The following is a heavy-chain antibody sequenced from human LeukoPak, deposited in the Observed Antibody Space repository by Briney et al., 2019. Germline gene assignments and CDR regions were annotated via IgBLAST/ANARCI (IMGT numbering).Heavy chain of an antibody. CDR1: GGSISSGDYY. J-gene: IGHJ6*02. V-gene: IGHV4-30-4*01. D-gene: IGHD5-18*01. Sequence: PSQTLSLTCTVSGGSISSGDYYWSWIRQPPGKGLEWIGYIYYSGSTYYNPSLKSRVTISVDTSKNQFSLKLSSVTAADTAVYYCARTFGYGYSSYGMDVWGQGTTVTVSS. CDR3: ARTFGYGYSSYGMDV. CDR2: IYYSGST.